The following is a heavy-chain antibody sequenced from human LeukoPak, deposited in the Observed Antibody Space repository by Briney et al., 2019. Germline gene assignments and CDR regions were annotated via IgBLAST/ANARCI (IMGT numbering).Heavy chain of an antibody. CDR1: GYTFTSYA. CDR2: INAGNGNT. CDR3: ARDRPPVAGTLSRNNWFDP. V-gene: IGHV1-3*01. D-gene: IGHD6-19*01. Sequence: ASVKVTCKASGYTFTSYAMHWVRQAPGQRLEWMGWINAGNGNTKYSQKFQGRVTITRDTSASTAYMELSSLRSEDTAVYYCARDRPPVAGTLSRNNWFDPWGQGTLVTVSS. J-gene: IGHJ5*02.